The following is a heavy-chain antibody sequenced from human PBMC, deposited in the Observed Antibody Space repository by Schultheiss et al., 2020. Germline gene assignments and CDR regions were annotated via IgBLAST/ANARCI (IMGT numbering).Heavy chain of an antibody. CDR3: ARDYDSSGYTV. CDR1: GGSISSGGYY. Sequence: SETLSLTCAVSGGSISSGGYYWSWIRQHPGKGLEWIGYIYYSGSTYYNPSLKSRVTISIDTSKNQFSLKLSSVTAADTAVYYCARDYDSSGYTVWGQGTTVTVSS. CDR2: IYYSGST. D-gene: IGHD3-22*01. V-gene: IGHV4-31*11. J-gene: IGHJ6*02.